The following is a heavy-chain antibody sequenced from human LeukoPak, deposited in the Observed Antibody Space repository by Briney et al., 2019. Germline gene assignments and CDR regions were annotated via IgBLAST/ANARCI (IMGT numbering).Heavy chain of an antibody. CDR1: GGSISSCY. CDR3: ARTRLDYFDY. CDR2: IYYSGST. V-gene: IGHV4-59*01. J-gene: IGHJ4*02. D-gene: IGHD3-9*01. Sequence: PSETLSLTCTVSGGSISSCYWSWIRQSPGKGLEWIAYIYYSGSTSYNPSLKSRVTMSVDTSKNQFSLTLNSVTAADTAVYYCARTRLDYFDYWGQGSLVTVSS.